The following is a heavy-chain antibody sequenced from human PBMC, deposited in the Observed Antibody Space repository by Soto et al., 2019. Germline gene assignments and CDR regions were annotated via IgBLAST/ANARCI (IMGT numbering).Heavy chain of an antibody. CDR2: IRGKTNNYSA. Sequence: EVQLVESGGNLVQPGESLKLSCSASGFDLSGSTIHWVRQASGKGLEWLGRIRGKTNNYSAAYGVSVKGRISFSRDDSKNTAFLQNNSLKTGDKGVYYCTRSGGDFGVPPNGGVYYSYYMDVWGKGTTVTVSS. V-gene: IGHV3-73*01. D-gene: IGHD3-3*01. CDR3: TRSGGDFGVPPNGGVYYSYYMDV. CDR1: GFDLSGST. J-gene: IGHJ6*03.